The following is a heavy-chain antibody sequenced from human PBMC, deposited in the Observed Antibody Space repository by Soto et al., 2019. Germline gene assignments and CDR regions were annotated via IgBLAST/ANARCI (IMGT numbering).Heavy chain of an antibody. CDR3: ARGQRFSDWFDP. V-gene: IGHV4-4*07. D-gene: IGHD3-3*01. CDR2: IYSSGNT. Sequence: SETLSLTCSVSGGTISGYDWTWIRQPAGKGLEWIGRIYSSGNTKYNPSLQSRVTMSLDTSNNQFSLRLTSVTAADTAVYYCARGQRFSDWFDPWGPGTLVTVSS. J-gene: IGHJ5*02. CDR1: GGTISGYD.